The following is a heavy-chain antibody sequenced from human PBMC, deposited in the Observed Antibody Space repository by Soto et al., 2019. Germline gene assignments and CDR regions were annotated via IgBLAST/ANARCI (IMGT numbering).Heavy chain of an antibody. J-gene: IGHJ4*02. D-gene: IGHD3-22*01. CDR1: GASVNNGGHY. Sequence: QVHLQESGPGLVKPSETLSLTCTVSGASVNNGGHYWSWIRQPPGKGLEWLGYIYYSDNTYYNPSLQSRVTMSVDVSKNQFSLRLPSVTAADTAIYYCARGGGPYDSSAYYFDSWGQGALVTVSS. V-gene: IGHV4-61*08. CDR3: ARGGGPYDSSAYYFDS. CDR2: IYYSDNT.